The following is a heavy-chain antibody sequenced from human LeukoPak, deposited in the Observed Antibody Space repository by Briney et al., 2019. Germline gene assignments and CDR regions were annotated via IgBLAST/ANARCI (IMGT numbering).Heavy chain of an antibody. V-gene: IGHV3-20*04. CDR2: INWNGGST. CDR1: GFTFDDYG. CDR3: ARVNDILTGYYPFDY. J-gene: IGHJ4*02. Sequence: PGGSLRLSCAASGFTFDDYGMSWVRQVPGKGLEWVSNINWNGGSTGYADSVKGRFTISRDNAKNSLYLQMNSLRAEDTALYYCARVNDILTGYYPFDYWGQGTLVTASS. D-gene: IGHD3-9*01.